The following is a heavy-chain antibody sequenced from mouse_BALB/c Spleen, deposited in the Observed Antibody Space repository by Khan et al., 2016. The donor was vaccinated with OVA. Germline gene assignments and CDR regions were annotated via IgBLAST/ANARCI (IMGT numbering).Heavy chain of an antibody. V-gene: IGHV2-6-7*01. CDR1: GFSLTGYG. J-gene: IGHJ4*01. D-gene: IGHD2-10*01. Sequence: QVQLKESGPGLVAPSQSLSITCTVSGFSLTGYGVNWVRQPPGKGLEWLGMIWGDGSTDYNSALKSRLSISKDNSKSQVLLKMNSLQTDDTARYNCARAYYGNYREAMDYWGQGTSVTVSS. CDR3: ARAYYGNYREAMDY. CDR2: IWGDGST.